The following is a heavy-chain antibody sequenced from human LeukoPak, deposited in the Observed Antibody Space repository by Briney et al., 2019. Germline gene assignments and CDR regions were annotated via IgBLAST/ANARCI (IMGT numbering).Heavy chain of an antibody. D-gene: IGHD6-13*01. J-gene: IGHJ5*02. CDR2: ISGSGGST. CDR3: AQDSAYSSSWYNWFDP. Sequence: PGGSLRLSCAASGFTFSSYAMSWVRQAPGKGLEWVSAISGSGGSTYYADSVKGRFTISRDNSKNTLYLQMNSLRAEDTAVYYCAQDSAYSSSWYNWFDPWGQGTLVTVSS. CDR1: GFTFSSYA. V-gene: IGHV3-23*01.